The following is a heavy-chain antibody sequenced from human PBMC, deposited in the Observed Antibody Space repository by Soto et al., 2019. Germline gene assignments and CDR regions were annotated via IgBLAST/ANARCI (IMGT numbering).Heavy chain of an antibody. D-gene: IGHD1-26*01. V-gene: IGHV3-48*01. Sequence: GGSLRLSCAASGFTFSSYSMNWVRQAPGKGLEWVSYISSSSSTLYYADSVKGRFTISRDNAKNSLYLQMNSLRAEDTAVYYCARDLGDRTTNYDYWGQGTLVTVSS. CDR3: ARDLGDRTTNYDY. CDR2: ISSSSSTL. CDR1: GFTFSSYS. J-gene: IGHJ4*02.